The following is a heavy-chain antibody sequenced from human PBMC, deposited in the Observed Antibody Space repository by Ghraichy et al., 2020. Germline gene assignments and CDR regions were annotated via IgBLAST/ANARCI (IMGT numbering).Heavy chain of an antibody. CDR2: IYYSGST. V-gene: IGHV4-31*03. CDR3: AREAPLGVRGVSNYGMDV. CDR1: GGSISSGGYY. Sequence: SETLSLTCTVSGGSISSGGYYWSWIRQHPGKGLEWIGYIYYSGSTYYNPSLKSRVTISVDTSKNQFSLKLSSVTAADTAVYYCAREAPLGVRGVSNYGMDVWGQGTTVTVSS. D-gene: IGHD3-10*01. J-gene: IGHJ6*02.